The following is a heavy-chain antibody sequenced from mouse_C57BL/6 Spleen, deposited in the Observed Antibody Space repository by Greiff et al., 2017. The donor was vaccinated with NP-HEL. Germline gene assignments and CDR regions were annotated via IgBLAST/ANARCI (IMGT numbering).Heavy chain of an antibody. J-gene: IGHJ1*03. CDR1: GFTFSDYG. D-gene: IGHD2-5*01. Sequence: EVKLVESGGGLVKPGGSLKLSCAASGFTFSDYGMHWVRQAPEKGLEWVAYISSGSSTIYYADTVKGRFTISRDKAKNTLFLQMTRLRSEDTAMYYCATYYSDYVRYFDVWGTGTTVTVSS. CDR3: ATYYSDYVRYFDV. CDR2: ISSGSSTI. V-gene: IGHV5-17*01.